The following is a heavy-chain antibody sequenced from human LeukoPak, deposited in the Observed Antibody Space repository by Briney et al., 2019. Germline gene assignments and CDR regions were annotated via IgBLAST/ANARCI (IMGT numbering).Heavy chain of an antibody. CDR3: ARGRLNSGRDEVY. Sequence: KPSETLSLTCTVSGGSISSYYWSWIRQPPGKGLEWIGYIYYSGSTNYNPSLKSRVTISVDTSKNQFSLKLSSVTAADTAVYYCARGRLNSGRDEVYWGQGTLVTVSS. D-gene: IGHD6-19*01. CDR2: IYYSGST. V-gene: IGHV4-59*01. CDR1: GGSISSYY. J-gene: IGHJ4*02.